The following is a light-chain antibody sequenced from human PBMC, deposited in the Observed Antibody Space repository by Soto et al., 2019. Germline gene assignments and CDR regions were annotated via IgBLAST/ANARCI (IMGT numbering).Light chain of an antibody. J-gene: IGKJ5*01. CDR2: AAS. Sequence: DIQMTQSPSSLSASLGDRVTITCRASQTISSWLAWYQQKPGKAPKLLIYAASSLQSGVPSRFSGSGSGTDFTLTISSLQPEDFSTYYCQQSYSTPSITFGQGTRREI. CDR1: QTISSW. CDR3: QQSYSTPSIT. V-gene: IGKV1-39*01.